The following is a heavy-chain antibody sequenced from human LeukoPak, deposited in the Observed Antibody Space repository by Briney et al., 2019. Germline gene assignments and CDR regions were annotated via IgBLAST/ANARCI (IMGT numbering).Heavy chain of an antibody. Sequence: SVKVSCKASGGTFSSYAISWVRQAPRQGLEWMGGIIPIFGTANYAQKFQGRVTITADESTSTAYMELSSLRSEDTAVYYCARPDTYYYDSSGYYYWGQGTLVTVSS. CDR3: ARPDTYYYDSSGYYY. V-gene: IGHV1-69*01. J-gene: IGHJ4*02. CDR2: IIPIFGTA. D-gene: IGHD3-22*01. CDR1: GGTFSSYA.